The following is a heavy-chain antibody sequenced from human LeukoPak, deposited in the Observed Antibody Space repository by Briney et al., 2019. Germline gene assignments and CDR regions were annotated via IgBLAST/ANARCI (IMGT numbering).Heavy chain of an antibody. Sequence: GGSLRLSCAASGFTFSSYAMTWGRQAPGKGLEWVSGISGSGGRTNYPDSVKGRFTISRDNSKNTLYLQMNSLRGEDTAVYYCAKAMVYGGGSYYYYGMDVWGQGTTVTGSS. CDR3: AKAMVYGGGSYYYYGMDV. CDR1: GFTFSSYA. J-gene: IGHJ6*02. D-gene: IGHD4-23*01. CDR2: ISGSGGRT. V-gene: IGHV3-23*01.